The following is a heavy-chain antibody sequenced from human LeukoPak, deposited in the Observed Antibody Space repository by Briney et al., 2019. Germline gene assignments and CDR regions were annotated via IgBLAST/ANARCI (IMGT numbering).Heavy chain of an antibody. CDR3: ARVLLAGTTDY. D-gene: IGHD1-7*01. Sequence: SETLSLTCSVSGGSITSNYWSWIRQPPGKGLEWIGYMYYGGTTRYSPSLKSRVTMSVDTSKHLFSLKLTSVTAADTAVYYCARVLLAGTTDYWGQGTLVTVSS. V-gene: IGHV4-59*01. CDR1: GGSITSNY. J-gene: IGHJ4*02. CDR2: MYYGGTT.